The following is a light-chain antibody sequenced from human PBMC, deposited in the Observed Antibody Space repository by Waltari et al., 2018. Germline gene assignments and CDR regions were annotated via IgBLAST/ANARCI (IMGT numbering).Light chain of an antibody. J-gene: IGLJ3*02. CDR3: AAWDGSLSAWL. CDR2: TTD. V-gene: IGLV1-47*01. Sequence: QSVLTQPPSASGTPGQRVIISCSGGSSNIGTHYVSWFQQLPGTAPKLLIYTTDQRPSGVPDRFSGSKSGTSASLAISGLRSEDEADYYCAAWDGSLSAWLFGGGTKLTVL. CDR1: SSNIGTHY.